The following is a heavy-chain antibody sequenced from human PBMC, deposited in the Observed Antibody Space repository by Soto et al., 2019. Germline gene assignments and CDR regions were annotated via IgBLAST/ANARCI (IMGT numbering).Heavy chain of an antibody. CDR1: GFTFSSYA. D-gene: IGHD2-15*01. V-gene: IGHV3-23*01. CDR2: ISGSGGST. Sequence: EVQLLESGGGLVQPGGSLRLSCAASGFTFSSYAMSWVRQAPGKGLEWVSAISGSGGSTYYADSVKGRFTISRDNSKNTLYLQMNSLRAEDTAVYYCAKSGGEGVVVYNWFDPLGQGTLVTVSS. J-gene: IGHJ5*02. CDR3: AKSGGEGVVVYNWFDP.